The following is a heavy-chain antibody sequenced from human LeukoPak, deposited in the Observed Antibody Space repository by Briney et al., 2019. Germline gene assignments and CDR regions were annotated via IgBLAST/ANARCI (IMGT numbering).Heavy chain of an antibody. CDR2: ISANEDET. Sequence: GGSLRLSCAASGYTFRNYAMTWVRQALGKGLEWVSDISANEDETNYADSVKGRLIISRDNSKNTLFLQMNSLRAEDTALYYCAKAGRSSGWNWFDYWGQGTLVTVSS. J-gene: IGHJ4*02. V-gene: IGHV3-23*01. CDR3: AKAGRSSGWNWFDY. CDR1: GYTFRNYA. D-gene: IGHD6-19*01.